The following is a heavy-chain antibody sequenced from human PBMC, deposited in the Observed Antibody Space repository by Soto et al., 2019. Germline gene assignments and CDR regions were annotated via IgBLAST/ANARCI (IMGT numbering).Heavy chain of an antibody. CDR3: ARGGYCSGGSCYYYYYYYYMDV. J-gene: IGHJ6*03. CDR1: GYTFTSYA. V-gene: IGHV1-3*01. CDR2: INAGNGNT. D-gene: IGHD2-15*01. Sequence: VASVKVSCEASGYTFTSYAMHWVRQAPGQRLEWMGWINAGNGNTKYSQKFQGRVTITRDTSASTAYMELSSLRSEDTAVYYCARGGYCSGGSCYYYYYYYYMDVWGKGTTVTVSS.